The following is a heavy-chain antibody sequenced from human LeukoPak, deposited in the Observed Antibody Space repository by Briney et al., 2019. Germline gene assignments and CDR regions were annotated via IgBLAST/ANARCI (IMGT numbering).Heavy chain of an antibody. Sequence: GGSLRLSCAASGFTVSDNCMSWVRQAPGKGLEWVSVIYSGGSTYYADSVKGRFTISRDNSKNTLYLQMNSLRAEDTAVYYCARDFMATITDYWGQGTLVTVSS. V-gene: IGHV3-66*01. J-gene: IGHJ4*02. CDR2: IYSGGST. D-gene: IGHD5-24*01. CDR3: ARDFMATITDY. CDR1: GFTVSDNC.